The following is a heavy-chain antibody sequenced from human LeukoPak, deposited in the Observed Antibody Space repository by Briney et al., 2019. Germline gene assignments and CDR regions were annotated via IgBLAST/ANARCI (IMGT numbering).Heavy chain of an antibody. CDR1: GGSISSSSYY. D-gene: IGHD4-17*01. Sequence: SETLSLTCTVSGGSISSSSYYWGWIRQPPGKGLEWIGSIYYSGSTYYNPSLKSRVTISVDTSKNQFSLKLSSVTAADTAVYYCARDDYGEPGWFDPWGQGTLVTVSS. V-gene: IGHV4-39*07. CDR3: ARDDYGEPGWFDP. CDR2: IYYSGST. J-gene: IGHJ5*02.